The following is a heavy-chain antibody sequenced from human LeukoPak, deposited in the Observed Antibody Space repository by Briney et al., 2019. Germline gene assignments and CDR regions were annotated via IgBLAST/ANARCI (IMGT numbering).Heavy chain of an antibody. V-gene: IGHV3-11*01. CDR2: ITSSGSG. J-gene: IGHJ4*02. CDR3: TRDQDASYALGY. D-gene: IGHD3-10*01. Sequence: GSLRLSCDVSGFNLNDYYMSWIRQAPGKGLEWISYITSSGSGYYSESVKGRFTISRDAASNSVFLQMNSLSAEDTAVYFCTRDQDASYALGYWGQGTLVTVSS. CDR1: GFNLNDYY.